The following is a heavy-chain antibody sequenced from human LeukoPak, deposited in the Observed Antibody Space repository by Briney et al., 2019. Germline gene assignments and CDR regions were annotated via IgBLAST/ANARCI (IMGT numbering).Heavy chain of an antibody. CDR1: GGSFSGYY. Sequence: SETLSLTCAVYGGSFSGYYWSWIRQPPGKGLEWIGEINHSGSTNYNPSLKSRVTMSVDTSKNQFSLKLSSVTAADTAVYYCARDYYGSGTYYYYYYYMDVWGKGTTVTISS. J-gene: IGHJ6*03. CDR3: ARDYYGSGTYYYYYYYMDV. D-gene: IGHD3-10*01. CDR2: INHSGST. V-gene: IGHV4-34*01.